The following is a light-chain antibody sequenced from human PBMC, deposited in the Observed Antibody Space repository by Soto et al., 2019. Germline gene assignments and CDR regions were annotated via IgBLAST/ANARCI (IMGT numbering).Light chain of an antibody. CDR1: QGISSW. V-gene: IGKV1-12*01. CDR3: QQANSFPIT. Sequence: IQMPQSQSSVSASVGARVTITGRASQGISSWLAWYQQKPGKAPKLLIYAASTLQSGVPSRFSGSGSGTDCTLTIRSLQPEEFATYFGQQANSFPITGGKGTRLEIK. J-gene: IGKJ5*01. CDR2: AAS.